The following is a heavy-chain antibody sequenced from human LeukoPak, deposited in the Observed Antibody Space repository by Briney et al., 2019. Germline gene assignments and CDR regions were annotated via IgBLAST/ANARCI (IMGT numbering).Heavy chain of an antibody. CDR1: GFTFSRFW. J-gene: IGHJ4*02. Sequence: GGSLRLSCAASGFTFSRFWMSWVRQAPGKGLEWVANIKQDGSEKYYVDSVKGRFTISRDNAKSSLYLQMNSLRAEDTAVFYCARDGTYTDYDPDFDIWGQGTLVTVSS. D-gene: IGHD5-12*01. CDR3: ARDGTYTDYDPDFDI. V-gene: IGHV3-7*04. CDR2: IKQDGSEK.